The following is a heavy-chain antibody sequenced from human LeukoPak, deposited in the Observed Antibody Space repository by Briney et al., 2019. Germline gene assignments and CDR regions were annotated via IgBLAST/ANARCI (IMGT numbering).Heavy chain of an antibody. CDR1: GFTFSNAW. CDR3: TTVGYCSGGSCYWDYYYGMDV. Sequence: GSLRLSCAASGFTFSNAWMSWVRQAPGKGLEWVGRIKSKTDGGTTDYAAPVKGRFTISRDDSKNTLYLQMNSLKTEDTAVYYCTTVGYCSGGSCYWDYYYGMDVWGQGTTVTVSS. V-gene: IGHV3-15*01. J-gene: IGHJ6*02. CDR2: IKSKTDGGTT. D-gene: IGHD2-15*01.